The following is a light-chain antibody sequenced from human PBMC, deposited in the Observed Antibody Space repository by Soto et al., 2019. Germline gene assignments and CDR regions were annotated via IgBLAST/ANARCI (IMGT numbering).Light chain of an antibody. V-gene: IGLV2-11*01. CDR2: DVS. Sequence: QSALTQPRSVSGSPGQSVTISCTGSSSDVGAYNYVSWYQHHPGKAPKVMIFDVSERPSGVPDRFSGSKAGNTASLTISGLQAEEEGDYYCCSYAGTYSWVFGGGTKLTVL. CDR3: CSYAGTYSWV. CDR1: SSDVGAYNY. J-gene: IGLJ3*02.